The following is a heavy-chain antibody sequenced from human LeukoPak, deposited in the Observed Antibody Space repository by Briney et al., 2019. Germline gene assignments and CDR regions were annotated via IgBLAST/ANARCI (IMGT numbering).Heavy chain of an antibody. D-gene: IGHD1-7*01. CDR3: VRGHNWNYGYYYYYYMDV. CDR2: IYHSGST. CDR1: GGSISSGTYY. Sequence: PSETLSLTCTVSGGSISSGTYYWAWIRQPPGKGLEWIGTIYHSGSTYYNPSLKSRVTISVDTSKNQFSLKLSSVTAADTAVYYCVRGHNWNYGYYYYYYMDVWGKGTTVTVSS. V-gene: IGHV4-39*07. J-gene: IGHJ6*03.